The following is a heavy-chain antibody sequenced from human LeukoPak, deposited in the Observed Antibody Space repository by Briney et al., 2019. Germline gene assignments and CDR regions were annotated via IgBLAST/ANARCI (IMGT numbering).Heavy chain of an antibody. Sequence: PGGSLRLSCAASGFTLTSYTMSWVRQAPGKGLEWVSSLRGAERTPYYAESVKGRFTISRDNAKNTVYLQMNSLRAEDTAVYYCARVLSGSWDWFDPWGQGTLVTVSS. CDR1: GFTLTSYT. CDR2: LRGAERTP. J-gene: IGHJ5*02. CDR3: ARVLSGSWDWFDP. V-gene: IGHV3-23*01. D-gene: IGHD3-22*01.